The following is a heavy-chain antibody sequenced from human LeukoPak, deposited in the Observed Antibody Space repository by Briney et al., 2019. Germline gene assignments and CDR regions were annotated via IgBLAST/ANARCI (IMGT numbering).Heavy chain of an antibody. Sequence: SETLSLTCTASGGSISSSSYYWGWIRQPPGKGLEWIGSIYYSGSTYYNPSLKSRVTISVDTSKNQFSLKLSSVTAADTAVYYCARQYTSNWYDYFDSWGQGTLVTVSS. CDR2: IYYSGST. CDR3: ARQYTSNWYDYFDS. D-gene: IGHD6-13*01. CDR1: GGSISSSSYY. V-gene: IGHV4-39*01. J-gene: IGHJ4*02.